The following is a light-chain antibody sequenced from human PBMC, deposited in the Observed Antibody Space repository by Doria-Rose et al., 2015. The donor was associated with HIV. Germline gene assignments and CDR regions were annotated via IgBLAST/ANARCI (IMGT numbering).Light chain of an antibody. CDR2: DVS. CDR1: STDVGGHNY. J-gene: IGLJ3*02. CDR3: SSYTTSSTLV. V-gene: IGLV2-14*03. Sequence: QSVLIQPASVSGSPGQSIIISCTGTSTDVGGHNYVSWYQQHPGKAPKLMIYDVSNRPSGVSNRFSGSKSGNTASLTISGLQAEDEADYYCSSYTTSSTLVFGGGAKLTVL.